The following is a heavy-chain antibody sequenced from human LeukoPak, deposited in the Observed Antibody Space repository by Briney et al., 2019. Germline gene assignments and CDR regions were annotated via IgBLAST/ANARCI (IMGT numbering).Heavy chain of an antibody. CDR3: AKRSFSSSGWFDP. Sequence: GGSLRLSCAASGFTFSSYAMSWVRQAPGKGLVWVSHLNGDENTITYADSVKGRFTISRDNAKNTLYLQMNSLRAEDTAVYYCAKRSFSSSGWFDPWGQGTLVTVSS. D-gene: IGHD6-6*01. V-gene: IGHV3-23*01. CDR2: LNGDENTI. CDR1: GFTFSSYA. J-gene: IGHJ5*02.